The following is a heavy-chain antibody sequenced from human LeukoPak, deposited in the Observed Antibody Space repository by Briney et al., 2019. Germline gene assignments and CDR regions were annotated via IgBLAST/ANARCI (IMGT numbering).Heavy chain of an antibody. CDR3: ARPHSSGWYGSFDI. CDR2: IYYSGST. CDR1: GGSITDYY. Sequence: SETLSLTCTVSGGSITDYYWSWIRQPPGKGLEWIGYIYYSGSTSYNPSLKSRVTISLDTSKNQFSLKLRSVTAADTAVYYCARPHSSGWYGSFDIWGQGTVVTVSS. J-gene: IGHJ3*02. D-gene: IGHD6-19*01. V-gene: IGHV4-59*08.